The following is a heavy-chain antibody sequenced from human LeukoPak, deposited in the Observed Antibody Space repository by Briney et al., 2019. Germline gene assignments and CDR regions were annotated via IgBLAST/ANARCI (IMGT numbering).Heavy chain of an antibody. D-gene: IGHD4-11*01. CDR1: GFSFSSYA. CDR2: VSGSGEST. J-gene: IGHJ4*02. V-gene: IGHV3-23*01. Sequence: GGSLRLSCAASGFSFSSYAMSWVRQAPGKGLEWVSAVSGSGESTYYADSVEDRFTISRDNSKNTLYLQMNSLGAEDTAVYYCAKNRGNYYYFDYWGQGTLVTVSS. CDR3: AKNRGNYYYFDY.